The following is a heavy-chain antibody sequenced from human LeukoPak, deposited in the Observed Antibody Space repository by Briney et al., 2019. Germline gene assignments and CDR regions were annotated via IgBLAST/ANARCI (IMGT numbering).Heavy chain of an antibody. CDR3: ARDAISSGYYYYYYGMDV. CDR1: GFTFSSYW. V-gene: IGHV3-7*01. D-gene: IGHD3-22*01. Sequence: GGSLRLSCAASGFTFSSYWMSWVRQAPGKGLEWVANIKQDGSEKYYVDSVKGRFTISRDNAKNSLYLQMNSLRAEDTAVYYCARDAISSGYYYYYYGMDVWGQGTTVTVSS. J-gene: IGHJ6*02. CDR2: IKQDGSEK.